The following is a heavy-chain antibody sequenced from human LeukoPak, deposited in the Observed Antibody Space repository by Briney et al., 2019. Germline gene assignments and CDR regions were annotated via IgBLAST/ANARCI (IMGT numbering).Heavy chain of an antibody. D-gene: IGHD2-2*01. J-gene: IGHJ4*02. CDR3: ARDTPGEESH. CDR2: INDSGART. Sequence: TGGSLRLSCAASGFTFSIYAMSWVRQAPGKGLEWVSVINDSGARTYYADSVKGRFTISRDNAKNSLYLQMNSLRVEDTAVYYCARDTPGEESHWGQGTLVTVSS. V-gene: IGHV3-23*01. CDR1: GFTFSIYA.